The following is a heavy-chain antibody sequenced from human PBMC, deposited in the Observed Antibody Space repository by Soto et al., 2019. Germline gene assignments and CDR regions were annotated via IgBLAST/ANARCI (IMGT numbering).Heavy chain of an antibody. Sequence: QVQLQQWGAGLLKPSVTLSLTCAVYDGSFCGYFCSWICQHPWKGLEWVGEINHSGSTNSNPSLKSRFNLAVDPSKVQFSLKLSSVSPSNTALYYCARDNSNYCMDFWGKWTTVTLS. D-gene: IGHD4-4*01. CDR3: ARDNSNYCMDF. CDR2: INHSGST. CDR1: DGSFCGYF. V-gene: IGHV4-34*01. J-gene: IGHJ6*04.